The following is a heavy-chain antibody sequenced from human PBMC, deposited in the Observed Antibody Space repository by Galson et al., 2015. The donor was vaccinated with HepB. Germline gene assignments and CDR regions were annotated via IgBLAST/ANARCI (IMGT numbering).Heavy chain of an antibody. J-gene: IGHJ4*02. V-gene: IGHV3-23*01. CDR2: ISGSGGST. CDR3: AKAPEGALSSHWGYYSDY. D-gene: IGHD7-27*01. Sequence: SLRLSCAASGFTFSSYAMSWVRQAPGKGLEWVSAISGSGGSTYYADSVKGRFTISRDNSKNTLYLQMNSLRAEDTAVYYCAKAPEGALSSHWGYYSDYWGQGTLVTVSS. CDR1: GFTFSSYA.